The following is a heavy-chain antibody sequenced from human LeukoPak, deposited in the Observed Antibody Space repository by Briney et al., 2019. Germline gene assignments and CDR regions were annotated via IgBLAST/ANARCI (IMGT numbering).Heavy chain of an antibody. CDR3: TDLKDPDSKDSVKYFDY. V-gene: IGHV3-15*01. Sequence: VGCLRVSCVTPVFTLSNAWGCRVRATPGKGLGWVGRAKSKADGGTANYAAPVEGRLTISRDDSKNTLYLQMSSMTTEDTAVYYCTDLKDPDSKDSVKYFDYWGHGKLVIVSS. CDR1: VFTLSNAW. D-gene: IGHD2-15*01. CDR2: AKSKADGGTA. J-gene: IGHJ4*01.